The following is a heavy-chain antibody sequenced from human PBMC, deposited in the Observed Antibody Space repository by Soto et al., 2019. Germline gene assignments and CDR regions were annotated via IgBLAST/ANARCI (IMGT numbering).Heavy chain of an antibody. CDR2: IYSGGST. CDR3: ARGLYSSSWYYFDY. D-gene: IGHD6-13*01. V-gene: IGHV3-53*04. J-gene: IGHJ4*02. Sequence: GGSLRLSCAASGFTVSSNYMSWVRQAPGKGLEWVSVIYSGGSTYYADSVKGRFTISRHNSKNTLYLQMNSLRAEDTAVYYCARGLYSSSWYYFDYWGQGTLVTVSS. CDR1: GFTVSSNY.